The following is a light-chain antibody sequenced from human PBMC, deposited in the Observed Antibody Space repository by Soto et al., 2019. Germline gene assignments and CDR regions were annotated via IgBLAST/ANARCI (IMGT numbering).Light chain of an antibody. CDR3: QQCYSTPNT. CDR1: QSINSY. J-gene: IGKJ2*01. Sequence: DIQMTQSPSSLSASVGDRVTITCRASQSINSYLNWYQQTPGKAPKLLIYAASSLQSGIPSRFSGSGSGTDFTLTINRLQPEDFATYYCQQCYSTPNTFGQGTKLEIK. V-gene: IGKV1-39*01. CDR2: AAS.